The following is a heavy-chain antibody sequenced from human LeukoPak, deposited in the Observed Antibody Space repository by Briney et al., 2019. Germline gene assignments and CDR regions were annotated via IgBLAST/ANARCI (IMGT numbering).Heavy chain of an antibody. D-gene: IGHD2-2*01. J-gene: IGHJ4*02. V-gene: IGHV1-2*02. CDR1: EYTFTGYY. CDR3: ARVYCTSTSCSFDY. CDR2: INPNGGGT. Sequence: GASVKVSCKASEYTFTGYYMHWVQQAPGQGLEWMGWINPNGGGTNYAQKFQGRVTMTRDMSISTAYMELSRLRSDDTAVYYCARVYCTSTSCSFDYWGQGTLVTVSS.